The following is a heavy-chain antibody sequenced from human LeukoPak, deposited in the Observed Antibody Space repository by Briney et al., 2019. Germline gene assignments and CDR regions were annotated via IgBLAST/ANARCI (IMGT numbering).Heavy chain of an antibody. J-gene: IGHJ3*02. CDR3: ARDLRYDFWSGADAFDI. Sequence: PGGSLRLSCAASGFTFSSYAMHWVRQAPGKGLEWVAVISYDGSNKYYADSVRGRFTISRDNSKNTLYLQMNSLRTEDTAVYYCARDLRYDFWSGADAFDIWGQGTMVTVSS. D-gene: IGHD3-3*01. CDR1: GFTFSSYA. CDR2: ISYDGSNK. V-gene: IGHV3-30*04.